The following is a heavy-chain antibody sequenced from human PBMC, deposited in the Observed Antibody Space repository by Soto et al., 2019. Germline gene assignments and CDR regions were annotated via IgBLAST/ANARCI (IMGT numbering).Heavy chain of an antibody. D-gene: IGHD3-3*01. V-gene: IGHV3-23*01. J-gene: IGHJ6*04. Sequence: PPGPLRLSCPDSGFPFSNYAMTWVRQAPGKGLEWVSTISGSGSSRYTADSVRGRFIISRDNSRNTLSLQMNGLRAEDTAIYYCAKYYTVTTCYYYYYGLDVWGKGPTVTV. CDR3: AKYYTVTTCYYYYYGLDV. CDR1: GFPFSNYA. CDR2: ISGSGSSR.